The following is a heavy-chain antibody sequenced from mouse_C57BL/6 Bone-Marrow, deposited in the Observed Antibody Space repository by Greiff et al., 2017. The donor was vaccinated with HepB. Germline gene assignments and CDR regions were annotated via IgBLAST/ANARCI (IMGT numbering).Heavy chain of an antibody. CDR3: ASITHYYAMDY. Sequence: DVKLVESGGGLVQPGGSLSLSCAASGFTFTDYYMSWVRQPPGKALEWLGFIRNKANGYTTEYSASVKGRFTISRDKSQSILYLQMNALRAEDSATYYCASITHYYAMDYWGQGTSVTVSS. V-gene: IGHV7-3*01. CDR2: IRNKANGYTT. D-gene: IGHD1-1*01. CDR1: GFTFTDYY. J-gene: IGHJ4*01.